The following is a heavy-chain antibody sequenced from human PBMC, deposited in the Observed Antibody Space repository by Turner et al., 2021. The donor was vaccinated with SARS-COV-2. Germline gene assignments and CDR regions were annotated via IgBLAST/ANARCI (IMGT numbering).Heavy chain of an antibody. CDR3: ARESLTSTSYFDY. D-gene: IGHD1-26*01. CDR2: ISSNGGSP. V-gene: IGHV3-64*01. Sequence: EVQLVESGGGLVQPGGSLRLSCAASGLTFSSYAMHWVRQAPGKGLEYVSSISSNGGSPYYANSVKGRFTISRDNSKNTLYLQMGSLRAEDMAVYYCARESLTSTSYFDYWGQGTLVTVSS. J-gene: IGHJ4*02. CDR1: GLTFSSYA.